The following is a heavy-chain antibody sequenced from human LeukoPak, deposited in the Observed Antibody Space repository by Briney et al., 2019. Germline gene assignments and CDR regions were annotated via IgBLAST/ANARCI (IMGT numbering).Heavy chain of an antibody. Sequence: AGRSLRLSCAASGFTFSSYGMHWVRQAPGKGLEWVAVIWYDGSNKYYADSVKGRFTISRDNSKNTLYLQMNSLRAEDTAVYYCAKDPGYIGPQLDYWGQGTLVTVSS. D-gene: IGHD5-12*01. CDR2: IWYDGSNK. CDR3: AKDPGYIGPQLDY. V-gene: IGHV3-33*06. J-gene: IGHJ4*02. CDR1: GFTFSSYG.